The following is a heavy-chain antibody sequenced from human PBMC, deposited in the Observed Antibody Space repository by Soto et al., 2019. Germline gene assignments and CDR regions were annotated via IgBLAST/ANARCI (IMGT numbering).Heavy chain of an antibody. J-gene: IGHJ6*02. CDR3: ALKGEYCSSTSCYYGMDV. CDR2: ISAYNGNT. Sequence: KLLVASVKVSCKASGYTFTSYGISWVRQAPGQGLEWMGWISAYNGNTNYAQKLQGRVTMTTDTSTSTAYMELRSLRSDDTAVYYCALKGEYCSSTSCYYGMDVWGQGTTVTVS. D-gene: IGHD2-2*01. CDR1: GYTFTSYG. V-gene: IGHV1-18*01.